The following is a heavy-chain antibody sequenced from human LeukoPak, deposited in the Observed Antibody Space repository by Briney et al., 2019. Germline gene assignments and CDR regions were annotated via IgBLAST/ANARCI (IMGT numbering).Heavy chain of an antibody. CDR3: ARHGYYFGSGSYFQH. CDR1: GGSMSYYY. CDR2: IYNSEST. J-gene: IGHJ1*01. D-gene: IGHD3-10*01. V-gene: IGHV4-59*08. Sequence: SETLSLTCTVSGGSMSYYYWSWIRQPPGKGLEWIGYIYNSESTNYNPSLKSRVTISVDTSKNQFSLRLISVTAADTAVYYCARHGYYFGSGSYFQHWGQGTLVTVSS.